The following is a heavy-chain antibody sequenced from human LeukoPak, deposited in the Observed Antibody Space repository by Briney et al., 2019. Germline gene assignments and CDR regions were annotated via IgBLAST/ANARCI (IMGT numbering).Heavy chain of an antibody. V-gene: IGHV3-30*03. CDR2: ISYDGINK. D-gene: IGHD3-3*01. J-gene: IGHJ3*02. CDR3: ARDYRFLEWLLPHDAFDI. CDR1: GFTFSSYG. Sequence: GGSLRLSCAASGFTFSSYGMHWVRQAPGKGLEWVAVISYDGINKYYADSVKGRFTISRDNSKNTLYLQMNSLRAEDTAVYYCARDYRFLEWLLPHDAFDIWGQGTIVTVSS.